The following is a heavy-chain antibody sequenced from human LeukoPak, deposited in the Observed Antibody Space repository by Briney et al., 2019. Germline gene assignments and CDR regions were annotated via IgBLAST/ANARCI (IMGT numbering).Heavy chain of an antibody. CDR1: GGTFSTYA. CDR3: ASNTNYYENTGHYVFDS. Sequence: GASVKASCKASGGTFSTYAISWVRQAPGQGLEWMGGIIPLLGTANYAQKFQGRLTITADEFTGTAYMELRSLRSEDTAVFYCASNTNYYENTGHYVFDSWGQGTLVTVSS. CDR2: IIPLLGTA. V-gene: IGHV1-69*01. J-gene: IGHJ4*02. D-gene: IGHD3-22*01.